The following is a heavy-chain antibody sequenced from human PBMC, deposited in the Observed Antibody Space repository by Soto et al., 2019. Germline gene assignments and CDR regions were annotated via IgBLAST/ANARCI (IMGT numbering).Heavy chain of an antibody. CDR2: ISSSSSTI. Sequence: SLRLSCAASGFTFSSYSMNWVRQAPGKGLEWVSYISSSSSTIYYADSVKDRFTISRDNAKNSLYLQMNSLRDEDTAVYYCAGWIQLWLDPDGMDVWGQGTTVTVSS. J-gene: IGHJ6*02. V-gene: IGHV3-48*02. D-gene: IGHD5-18*01. CDR1: GFTFSSYS. CDR3: AGWIQLWLDPDGMDV.